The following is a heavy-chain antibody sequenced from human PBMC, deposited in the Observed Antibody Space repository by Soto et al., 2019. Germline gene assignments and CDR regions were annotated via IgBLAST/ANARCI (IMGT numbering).Heavy chain of an antibody. J-gene: IGHJ4*02. CDR3: AKGPHSSGWHYFDY. V-gene: IGHV3-23*01. D-gene: IGHD6-19*01. Sequence: GGSLRLSCAVSGITLSSYAMSWVRQAPGKELEWVSTVSGSGTNTNYADSVKGRFTVSRDNSENTLYLQMISLRAEDTAIYYCAKGPHSSGWHYFDYWGQGTLVTVSS. CDR1: GITLSSYA. CDR2: VSGSGTNT.